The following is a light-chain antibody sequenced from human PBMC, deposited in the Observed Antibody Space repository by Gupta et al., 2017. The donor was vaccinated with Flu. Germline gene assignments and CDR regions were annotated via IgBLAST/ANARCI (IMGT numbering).Light chain of an antibody. CDR1: SSNSGDNT. V-gene: IGLV1-44*01. Sequence: RVTISGCGSSSNSGDNTVNWYQQLPGTAPKLLIYNYNKRPSGVPDRSSGSKSGTSASLAISGLQSEDEADYYCAAWDDSLTGHVFGGGTKLTVL. J-gene: IGLJ2*01. CDR3: AAWDDSLTGHV. CDR2: NYN.